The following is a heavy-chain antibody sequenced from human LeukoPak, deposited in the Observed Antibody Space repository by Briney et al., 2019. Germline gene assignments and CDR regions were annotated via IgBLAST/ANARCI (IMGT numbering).Heavy chain of an antibody. D-gene: IGHD5-24*01. J-gene: IGHJ4*02. Sequence: SETLSLTCTVSGGSISSYYWSWIRQPPGKGLEWIGYIYYSGKTNYNPSLKSRLTISVDTSKNQFSLKLGSVTAADTAVYYCARESRRDGYKFDYWGQGTPVTVSS. CDR3: ARESRRDGYKFDY. CDR1: GGSISSYY. V-gene: IGHV4-59*01. CDR2: IYYSGKT.